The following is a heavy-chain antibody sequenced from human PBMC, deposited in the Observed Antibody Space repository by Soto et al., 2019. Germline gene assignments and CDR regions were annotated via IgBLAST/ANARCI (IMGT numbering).Heavy chain of an antibody. Sequence: EVQRLESGGGLVQPGGSLRLSCAASGFFFSSYAMSWVRQAPGKGLEWVSGIGGSGGYKSYADSVKGRFTISRDNAKNTLYLQMESLGAEDTAVYYCARDAAMVSSTFNYFDYWGQGTLVAVSS. V-gene: IGHV3-23*01. CDR1: GFFFSSYA. CDR2: IGGSGGYK. J-gene: IGHJ4*02. CDR3: ARDAAMVSSTFNYFDY. D-gene: IGHD6-13*01.